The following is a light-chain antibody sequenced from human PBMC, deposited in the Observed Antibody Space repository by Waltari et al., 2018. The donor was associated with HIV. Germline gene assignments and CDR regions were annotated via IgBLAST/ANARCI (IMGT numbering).Light chain of an antibody. J-gene: IGLJ3*02. CDR1: SSNIGSNY. V-gene: IGLV1-47*01. CDR3: AAWDNSLSAPV. Sequence: QSVLTQPPSASGTPGQRVTISCSGSSSNIGSNYVYWYQQLPGTAPKLLIYRNNQRPSGVPDRFSGSKSGTSASRAISGLRSEDEADYYCAAWDNSLSAPVFGGGTKLTVL. CDR2: RNN.